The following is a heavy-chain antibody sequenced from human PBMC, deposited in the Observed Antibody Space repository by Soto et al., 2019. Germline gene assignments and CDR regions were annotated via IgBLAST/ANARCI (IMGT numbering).Heavy chain of an antibody. CDR1: GFTFSNYA. J-gene: IGHJ4*02. CDR2: ISASGSST. CDR3: SARYCPDGVCSGHPKY. Sequence: EVQLLESGGGLVQPRGSLRLSCAASGFTFSNYAMSWVRQAPGKGPEWVSAISASGSSTYYADSVKGRFTISRDNSKNTLYVQMNSLRADDTAVYYCSARYCPDGVCSGHPKYWGQGTLVTVS. V-gene: IGHV3-23*01. D-gene: IGHD2-8*01.